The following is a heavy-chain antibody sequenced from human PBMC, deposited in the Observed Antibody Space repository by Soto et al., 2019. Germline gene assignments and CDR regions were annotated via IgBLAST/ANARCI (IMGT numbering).Heavy chain of an antibody. Sequence: SETLYLPCTVSGASISTSYYNWFRQAPGKALEWIGYIYYTGITNYNPSLESRVTISQDTSKNQLSLTMTSVTAADTAVYYCAITRIVNHYYGVRDVLGQGNTVTVSS. CDR1: GASISTSY. J-gene: IGHJ6*02. V-gene: IGHV4-59*03. CDR2: IYYTGIT. D-gene: IGHD3-3*01. CDR3: AITRIVNHYYGVRDV.